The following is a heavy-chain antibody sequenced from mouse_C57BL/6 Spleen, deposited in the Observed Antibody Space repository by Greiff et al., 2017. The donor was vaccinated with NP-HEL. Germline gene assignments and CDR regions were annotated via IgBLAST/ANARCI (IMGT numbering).Heavy chain of an antibody. D-gene: IGHD1-1*01. CDR1: GYSITSGYY. V-gene: IGHV3-6*01. CDR2: ISYDGSN. Sequence: EVQLQESGPGLVKPSQSLSLTCSVTGYSITSGYYWNWIRQFPGNKLEWMGYISYDGSNNYNPSLKNRISITRDTSKNQFFLKLNSVTTEDTATYYCAREGDYYGSSYDFDVWGTGTTVTVSS. CDR3: AREGDYYGSSYDFDV. J-gene: IGHJ1*03.